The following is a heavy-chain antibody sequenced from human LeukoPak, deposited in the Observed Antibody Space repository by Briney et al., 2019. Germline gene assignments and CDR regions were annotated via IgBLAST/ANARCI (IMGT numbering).Heavy chain of an antibody. J-gene: IGHJ3*02. V-gene: IGHV3-66*01. D-gene: IGHD4-17*01. CDR2: IYSGGST. CDR3: ARDSPNDYGDSDAFDI. Sequence: PGGSLRLSCAASGFTFSNYWMSWVRQAPGKGLEWVSVIYSGGSTYYADSVKGRFTISRDNSKNTLYLQMNSLRAEDTAVYYCARDSPNDYGDSDAFDIWGQGTMVTVSS. CDR1: GFTFSNYW.